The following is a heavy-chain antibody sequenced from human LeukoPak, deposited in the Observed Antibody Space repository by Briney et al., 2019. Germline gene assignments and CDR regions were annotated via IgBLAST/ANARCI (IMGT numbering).Heavy chain of an antibody. J-gene: IGHJ5*02. V-gene: IGHV4-4*07. Sequence: SETLSLTCTVSGGSISSYYWSWIRQPAGKGLEWIGRIYTSGSTNYNPSLKSRVTMSVDTSKNQFSLKLSSVTATDTAVYYCARDTTIFGVVGRWFDPWGQGTLVTVSS. D-gene: IGHD3-3*01. CDR1: GGSISSYY. CDR3: ARDTTIFGVVGRWFDP. CDR2: IYTSGST.